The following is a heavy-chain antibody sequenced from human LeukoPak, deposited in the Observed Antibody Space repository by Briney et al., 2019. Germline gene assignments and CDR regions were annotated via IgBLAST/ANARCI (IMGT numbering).Heavy chain of an antibody. CDR1: GFTFSSYW. CDR3: AREWAYGVYFDY. CDR2: INSDGSST. V-gene: IGHV3-74*01. Sequence: GRSLRLSCAASGFTFSSYWMHWVRQAPGKGLVWVSRINSDGSSTSYADSVKGRFTISRDNAKNTLYLQMNSLRAEDTAVYYCAREWAYGVYFDYWGQGTLVTVSS. J-gene: IGHJ4*02. D-gene: IGHD4-17*01.